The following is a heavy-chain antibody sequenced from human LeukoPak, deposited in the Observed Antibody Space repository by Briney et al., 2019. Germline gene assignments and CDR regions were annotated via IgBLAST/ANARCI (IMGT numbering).Heavy chain of an antibody. CDR1: GGTFSSYA. CDR2: IIPIFGTA. V-gene: IGHV1-69*13. CDR3: AGTPRGGWHEVGYYFDY. D-gene: IGHD6-19*01. Sequence: ASVKVSCKASGGTFSSYAISWVRHAPGQGLEWMGGIIPIFGTANYAQKFQGRVTITADESTSTAYMELSSLRSEDTAVSYCAGTPRGGWHEVGYYFDYWGQGTLVTVSP. J-gene: IGHJ4*02.